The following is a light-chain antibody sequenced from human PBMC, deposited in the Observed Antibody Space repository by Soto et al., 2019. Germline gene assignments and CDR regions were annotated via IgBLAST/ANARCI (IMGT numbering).Light chain of an antibody. CDR2: DVS. J-gene: IGLJ2*01. CDR1: SSDDGGYNY. Sequence: QSVLTQPASVSGSPGQSITISCTGTSSDDGGYNYVSWYQQHPGKAPKLMIYDVSNRPSGVSNRFSGSKSGNTASLTIPGLQAEDEADYYCSSYTSINTLVVFGGGTKLTVL. CDR3: SSYTSINTLVV. V-gene: IGLV2-14*03.